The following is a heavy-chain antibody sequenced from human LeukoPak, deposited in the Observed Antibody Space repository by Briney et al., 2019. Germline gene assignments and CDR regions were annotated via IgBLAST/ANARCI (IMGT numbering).Heavy chain of an antibody. J-gene: IGHJ6*03. D-gene: IGHD1-1*01. Sequence: KPSETLSLTCTVSDGSISSSNYYWGWIRQPPGKGLEWIGYIYSGSTYYNPSLKSRVTISVDTSKNQFSLKLSSMTAADTAVYYCARDPARLQQDYYYYYYMDVWGKGTTVTVSS. V-gene: IGHV4-39*07. CDR2: IYSGST. CDR3: ARDPARLQQDYYYYYYMDV. CDR1: DGSISSSNYY.